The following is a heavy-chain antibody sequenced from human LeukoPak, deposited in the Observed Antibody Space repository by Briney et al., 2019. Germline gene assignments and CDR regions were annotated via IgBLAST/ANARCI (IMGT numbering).Heavy chain of an antibody. V-gene: IGHV1-24*01. Sequence: ASVKVSCKVSGYTLTELSMHWVRQAPGKGLEWMGGFDPEDGETIYAQKFQGRVTMTEDTSTDTAYMELSSLRSEDTAVYYCTTDLRKKIFGGVISHYYYYGMDVWGQGTTVTVSS. CDR1: GYTLTELS. D-gene: IGHD3-3*01. CDR2: FDPEDGET. CDR3: TTDLRKKIFGGVISHYYYYGMDV. J-gene: IGHJ6*02.